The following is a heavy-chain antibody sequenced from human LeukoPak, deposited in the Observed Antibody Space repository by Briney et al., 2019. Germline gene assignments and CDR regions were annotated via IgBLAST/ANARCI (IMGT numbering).Heavy chain of an antibody. CDR3: AKASVGARFFDP. V-gene: IGHV4-34*01. D-gene: IGHD1-26*01. Sequence: PSETLSLTCAVYGGSFSGYYWSWIRQPPGKGLEWIGEINHSGSTNYNPSLKSRVTISVDKSKNQFSLKLSSVTAADTAVYYYAKASVGARFFDPWGQGTLVTVSS. J-gene: IGHJ5*02. CDR1: GGSFSGYY. CDR2: INHSGST.